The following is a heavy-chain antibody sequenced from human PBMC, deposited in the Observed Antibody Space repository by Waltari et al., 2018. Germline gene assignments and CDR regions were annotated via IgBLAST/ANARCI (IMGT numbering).Heavy chain of an antibody. CDR3: AKSRSLFYYYALDV. D-gene: IGHD2-2*01. V-gene: IGHV3-30-3*02. Sequence: QVQLVQSGGGVAQPGTSLSLSCTASGLTFKSFSLFWVRQAPGRGLEWVSLISHDGANEHYTASVKGRFTISRDSSKGALYLQMNNLRPEDTAVYFCAKSRSLFYYYALDVWGQGTTVVVSS. CDR2: ISHDGANE. J-gene: IGHJ6*02. CDR1: GLTFKSFS.